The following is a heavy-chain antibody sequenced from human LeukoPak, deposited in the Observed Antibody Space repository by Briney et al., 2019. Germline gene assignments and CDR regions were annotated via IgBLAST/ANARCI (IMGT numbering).Heavy chain of an antibody. V-gene: IGHV7-4-1*02. J-gene: IGHJ4*02. CDR2: INTNTGNP. CDR3: ARVMALWFGESIPFDY. Sequence: ASVKVSCKASGYTFSSYTMNWVRQAPGQGLEWMGWINTNTGNPTYAQGFTGRFVFSLDTSVSTAYLQISSLKAEDTAVYYCARVMALWFGESIPFDYWGQGTLVTVSS. CDR1: GYTFSSYT. D-gene: IGHD3-10*01.